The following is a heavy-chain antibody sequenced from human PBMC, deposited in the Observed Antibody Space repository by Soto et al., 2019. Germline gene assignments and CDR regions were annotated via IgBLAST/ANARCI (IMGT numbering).Heavy chain of an antibody. J-gene: IGHJ4*02. V-gene: IGHV3-23*01. D-gene: IGHD2-2*01. CDR2: ISGSGGST. Sequence: GSLRLSCAASGFTFSSYALSWVRQAPGKGLEWVSSISGSGGSTNYADSVKGRYTISRDNAQNTLYLQMNSLRAEDTVVYYGAKVVLSDQGVDYWGQGTLGTVSS. CDR3: AKVVLSDQGVDY. CDR1: GFTFSSYA.